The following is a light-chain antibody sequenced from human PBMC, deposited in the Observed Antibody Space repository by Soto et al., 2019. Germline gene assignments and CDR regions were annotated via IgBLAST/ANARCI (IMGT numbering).Light chain of an antibody. CDR2: EVS. CDR3: SLYTRRSTYV. V-gene: IGLV2-14*01. CDR1: SIDVGAYNY. Sequence: QSVLTQPASVSGSPGQSITISCTGTSIDVGAYNYVSWFQQYPDKAPKLIIFEVSIRPSGVSTRFSGSKSGNTASLTISGLQAEDEADYYCSLYTRRSTYVFGTGTKVTVL. J-gene: IGLJ1*01.